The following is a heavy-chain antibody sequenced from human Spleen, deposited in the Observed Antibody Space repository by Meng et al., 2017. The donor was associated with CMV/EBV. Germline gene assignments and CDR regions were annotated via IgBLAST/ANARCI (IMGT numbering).Heavy chain of an antibody. CDR3: ARGGLYSNSKVDY. J-gene: IGHJ4*02. D-gene: IGHD4-11*01. Sequence: ASVKVSCKTSEDSFTTYYMHWVRQAPGQGLEWMGWISTYKGNTNYAQKLQGRVTMTTDTSASTAYMELRSLRSDDTAVYYCARGGLYSNSKVDYWGQGTLVTVSS. V-gene: IGHV1-18*04. CDR2: ISTYKGNT. CDR1: EDSFTTYY.